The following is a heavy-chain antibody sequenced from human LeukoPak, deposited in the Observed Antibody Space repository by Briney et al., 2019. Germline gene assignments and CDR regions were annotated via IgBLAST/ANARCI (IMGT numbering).Heavy chain of an antibody. V-gene: IGHV4-39*07. CDR1: GGSISSSSYY. CDR3: AREAYGDRGFDY. D-gene: IGHD4-17*01. CDR2: IYHSGST. Sequence: MTSETLSLTCTVSGGSISSSSYYWGWIRQPPGKGLEWIGSIYHSGSTYYNPSLKSRVTISVDRSKNQFSLKLSSVTAADTAVYYCAREAYGDRGFDYWGQGTLVTVSS. J-gene: IGHJ4*02.